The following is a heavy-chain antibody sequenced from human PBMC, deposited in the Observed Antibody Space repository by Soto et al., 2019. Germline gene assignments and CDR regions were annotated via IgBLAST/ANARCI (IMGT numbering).Heavy chain of an antibody. V-gene: IGHV4-59*08. CDR2: IYYSGST. CDR1: GGSISSYY. J-gene: IGHJ4*02. CDR3: ARRYSSSFDY. Sequence: SETLSLTCTVSGGSISSYYWSWIRQPPGKGLEWIGYIYYSGSTYYNPSLKSRVTISVDTSKNQFSLKLSSVTAADTAVYYCARRYSSSFDYWGQGTLVTVSS. D-gene: IGHD6-13*01.